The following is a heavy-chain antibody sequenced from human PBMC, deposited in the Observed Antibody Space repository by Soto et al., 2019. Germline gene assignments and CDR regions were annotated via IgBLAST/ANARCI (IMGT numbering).Heavy chain of an antibody. D-gene: IGHD4-17*01. CDR3: ARDSQTTVTDLDY. CDR2: INPSGGST. V-gene: IGHV1-46*01. CDR1: GYTFTSYY. J-gene: IGHJ4*02. Sequence: EASVKVSCKASGYTFTSYYMHWARQAPGQGLEWMGIINPSGGSTIYAQKFQGRVTMNRDTSTSTVYMKLSSLRSEDTAVYYCARDSQTTVTDLDYWGQGTLVTVSS.